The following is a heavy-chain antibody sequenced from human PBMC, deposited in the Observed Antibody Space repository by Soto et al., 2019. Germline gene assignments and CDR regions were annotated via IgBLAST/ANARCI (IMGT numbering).Heavy chain of an antibody. Sequence: ESGGGLVQPGGSLRLSCAASGFTFSTYAMNWVRQAPGKGLEWVSVISGRGGDTYYADSVKGRFTISRDNSKNTLYVQMNSLRVEDTAVYYCVKDREVATTRTVHFDYWGQGTLVTVSS. D-gene: IGHD5-12*01. V-gene: IGHV3-23*01. CDR3: VKDREVATTRTVHFDY. CDR1: GFTFSTYA. J-gene: IGHJ4*02. CDR2: ISGRGGDT.